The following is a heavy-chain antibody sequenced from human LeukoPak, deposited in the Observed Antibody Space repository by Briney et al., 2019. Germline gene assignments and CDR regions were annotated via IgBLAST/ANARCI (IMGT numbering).Heavy chain of an antibody. CDR1: GESFSGYS. D-gene: IGHD6-19*01. CDR2: INQRRNT. J-gene: IGHJ5*02. Sequence: SETLSLTCVVYGESFSGYSWSWIRQPPGKGLEWIGEINQRRNTNYNPSLKSRVTISIDTSKNQFSLKLSSVTAADTAVYYCARGKGSGWFPPNNWFDPWGQGTLVTVSS. CDR3: ARGKGSGWFPPNNWFDP. V-gene: IGHV4-34*01.